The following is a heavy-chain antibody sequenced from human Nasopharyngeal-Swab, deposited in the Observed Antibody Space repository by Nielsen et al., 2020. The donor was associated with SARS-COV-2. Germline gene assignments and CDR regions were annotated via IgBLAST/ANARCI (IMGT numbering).Heavy chain of an antibody. CDR1: GFTFRNHG. J-gene: IGHJ4*02. D-gene: IGHD6-19*01. CDR2: ISSGGRTQ. V-gene: IGHV3-30*03. Sequence: GGSLRLSCAASGFTFRNHGMHWVRQAPGKGLEWVAIISSGGRTQVYADSVEGRFTISRDKSKNTLYLQMNSLRTEDTAVYYCAGKYSNGWYRFWGQGTLVTVSS. CDR3: AGKYSNGWYRF.